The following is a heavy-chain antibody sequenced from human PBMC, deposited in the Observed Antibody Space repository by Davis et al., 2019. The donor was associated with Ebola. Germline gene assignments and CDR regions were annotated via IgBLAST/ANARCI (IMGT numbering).Heavy chain of an antibody. D-gene: IGHD3-9*01. CDR3: AGATGYYRHGMDV. Sequence: PGGSLRLSCAASGFTVSSNYMSWVRQPPGKGLEWVSVIYSGGSTYYADSVKGRFTISRDNSKNTLYLQMNSLRAEDTAVYYCAGATGYYRHGMDVWGQGTTVTVSS. CDR2: IYSGGST. CDR1: GFTVSSNY. V-gene: IGHV3-66*01. J-gene: IGHJ6*02.